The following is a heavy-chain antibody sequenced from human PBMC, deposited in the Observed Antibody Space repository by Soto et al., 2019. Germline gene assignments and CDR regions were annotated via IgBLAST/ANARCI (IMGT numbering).Heavy chain of an antibody. D-gene: IGHD4-4*01. Sequence: PSETLSLTCTVSSGSVSSGTYYCSWIRQPPGKGLEWIGYINYSGSTNYNPSLKSRVTISVDTSKNQFSLKLSSVTAADTAVYYCARDGADYRNRYHFDYWGQGTLVTVSS. CDR3: ARDGADYRNRYHFDY. CDR2: INYSGST. J-gene: IGHJ4*02. CDR1: SGSVSSGTYY. V-gene: IGHV4-61*01.